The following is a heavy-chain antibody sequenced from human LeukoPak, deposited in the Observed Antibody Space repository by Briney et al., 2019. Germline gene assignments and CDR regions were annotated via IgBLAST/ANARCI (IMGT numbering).Heavy chain of an antibody. D-gene: IGHD3-10*01. CDR3: AKLYGSGSSPVFPYYYMDV. CDR1: GGSISSGSYY. V-gene: IGHV4-61*02. Sequence: SETLSLTCTVSGGSISSGSYYWSWIRQPAGKGLEWIGRIYTSGSTNYNPSLKSRVTISVDTSKNQFSLKLSSVTAADTAVYYCAKLYGSGSSPVFPYYYMDVWGKGTTVTISS. CDR2: IYTSGST. J-gene: IGHJ6*03.